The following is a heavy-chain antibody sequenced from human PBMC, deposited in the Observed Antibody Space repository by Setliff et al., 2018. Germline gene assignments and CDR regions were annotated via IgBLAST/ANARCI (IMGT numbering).Heavy chain of an antibody. CDR2: IIPIFGTA. Sequence: GASVKVSCKASGGIFSSYAITWVRQAPGQGLEWMGGIIPIFGTAKYAQKFQGRVTITADQSTRTAYMELSSLRSEDTAVYYCAIPSSGNFYFDYWGQGTLVTVSS. CDR3: AIPSSGNFYFDY. V-gene: IGHV1-69*13. D-gene: IGHD1-7*01. J-gene: IGHJ4*02. CDR1: GGIFSSYA.